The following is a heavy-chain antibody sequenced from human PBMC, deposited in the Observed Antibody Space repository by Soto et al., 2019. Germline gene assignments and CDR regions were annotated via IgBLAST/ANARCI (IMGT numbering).Heavy chain of an antibody. CDR1: GFTFSNYD. V-gene: IGHV3-23*01. J-gene: IGHJ4*02. CDR2: ISGSGDST. D-gene: IGHD2-15*01. Sequence: EVQLLESGGGLVQPGGSLRLSCTASGFTFSNYDMSWVRQAPGKGLEWVSTISGSGDSTNYADSVKGQFAISRDNSNNMLYVQMDSLRVEDTAVYYCAKENRRGYCSGGICYGYFDYWGQGTLVTVSS. CDR3: AKENRRGYCSGGICYGYFDY.